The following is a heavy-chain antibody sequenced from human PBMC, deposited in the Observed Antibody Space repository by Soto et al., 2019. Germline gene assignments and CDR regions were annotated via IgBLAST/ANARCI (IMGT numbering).Heavy chain of an antibody. Sequence: QLVQSGAEVKKPDSSVKVSCKASETIFTNSGVTWVRQAPGQGLEWMGGINPTLGTTHYAQRFQGRLTIYADESRTIVNMRLSNLTPDDTAVYYCARLRSDCGGGTCSGSFWGQGTLVTVSS. CDR3: ARLRSDCGGGTCSGSF. V-gene: IGHV1-69*01. J-gene: IGHJ4*02. CDR1: ETIFTNSG. CDR2: INPTLGTT. D-gene: IGHD2-15*01.